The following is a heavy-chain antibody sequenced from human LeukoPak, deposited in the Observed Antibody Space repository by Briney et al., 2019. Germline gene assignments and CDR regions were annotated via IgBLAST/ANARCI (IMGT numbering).Heavy chain of an antibody. J-gene: IGHJ4*02. Sequence: PSETLSLTCAVYGGSFSGYYWSWIRQPPGKGLEWIGEINHSGSTYYNPSLKSRVTISVDRSKNQFSLKLSSVTAADTAVYYCARGRSALGYWGQGTLVTVSS. D-gene: IGHD3-3*01. CDR3: ARGRSALGY. CDR2: INHSGST. V-gene: IGHV4-34*01. CDR1: GGSFSGYY.